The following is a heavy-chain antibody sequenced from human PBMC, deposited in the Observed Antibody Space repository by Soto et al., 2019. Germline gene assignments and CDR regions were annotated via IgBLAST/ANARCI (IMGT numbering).Heavy chain of an antibody. J-gene: IGHJ5*02. CDR3: ASGRGSMFDP. D-gene: IGHD3-16*01. Sequence: ASVKVSCKASGYTFTSYAMHWVRQAPGQRLQWMGRINTVNGNTHYSQKFQGRVTITRDSSASTVYMELSSLKSEDTAFYYCASGRGSMFDPWGQGTLVTVSS. CDR2: INTVNGNT. V-gene: IGHV1-3*04. CDR1: GYTFTSYA.